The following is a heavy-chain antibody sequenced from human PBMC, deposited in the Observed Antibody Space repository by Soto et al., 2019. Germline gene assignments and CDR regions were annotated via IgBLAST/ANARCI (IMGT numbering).Heavy chain of an antibody. Sequence: GGSLRLSCSASGFTFSEYSTHWVRQAPGKGLQYVSTISSDGDITYYADSVKGRFTISRDNSKNTLYLQMNSLRPEDTAVYYCVKVSTFYDILTGYYSTNFFDPWGQGTLVTVSS. CDR1: GFTFSEYS. CDR3: VKVSTFYDILTGYYSTNFFDP. CDR2: ISSDGDIT. D-gene: IGHD3-9*01. J-gene: IGHJ5*02. V-gene: IGHV3-64D*06.